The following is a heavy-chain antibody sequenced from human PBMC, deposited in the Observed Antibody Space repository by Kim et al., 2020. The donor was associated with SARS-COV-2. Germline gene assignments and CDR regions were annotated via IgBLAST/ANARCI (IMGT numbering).Heavy chain of an antibody. CDR3: ARDRNYDYVWGSYPYYYYGMDV. V-gene: IGHV3-21*01. CDR1: GFTFSSYS. CDR2: ISSSSSYI. D-gene: IGHD3-16*02. J-gene: IGHJ6*02. Sequence: GGSLRLSCAASGFTFSSYSMNWVRQAPGKGLEWVSSISSSSSYIYYADSVKGRFTISRDNAKNSLYLQMNSLRAEDTAVYYCARDRNYDYVWGSYPYYYYGMDVWGQGTTVTVSS.